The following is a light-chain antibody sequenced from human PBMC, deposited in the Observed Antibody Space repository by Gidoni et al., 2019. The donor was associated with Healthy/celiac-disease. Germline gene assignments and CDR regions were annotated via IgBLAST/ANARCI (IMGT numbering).Light chain of an antibody. J-gene: IGKJ2*03. V-gene: IGKV2-30*01. CDR2: DVS. Sequence: DVVMTQSPLSLPVTLGQPASISCRSSESLDNSDVRTYLSWFQQRPGQSPRRLLYDVSTRDSGVPDRFSGSGSGTDFTLKINRVEAEDVGIYYCMQGARWPDSFGQGTKLDIK. CDR3: MQGARWPDS. CDR1: ESLDNSDVRTY.